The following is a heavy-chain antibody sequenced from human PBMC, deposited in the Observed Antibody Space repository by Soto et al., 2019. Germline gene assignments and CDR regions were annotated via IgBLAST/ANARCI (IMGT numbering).Heavy chain of an antibody. CDR3: GRDGDLVTSNRPRGPFDI. D-gene: IGHD3-9*01. CDR2: IVPLFGST. J-gene: IGHJ3*02. CDR1: GGTFRSYT. Sequence: QVQLVQSGAEVKKPGSSVKVSCKASGGTFRSYTFSWVRQAPGQGLEWMGGIVPLFGSTNNAEVFQGRLTITADESTTTVYMELTSLTSDDTAVYFCGRDGDLVTSNRPRGPFDIWGQGTLVTVSS. V-gene: IGHV1-69*01.